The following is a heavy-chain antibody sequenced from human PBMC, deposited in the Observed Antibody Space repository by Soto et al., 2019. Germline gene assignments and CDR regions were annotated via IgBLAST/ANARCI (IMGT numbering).Heavy chain of an antibody. CDR3: ARVGAMGIVGAIYYYYGMDV. CDR1: GFTFSSYG. V-gene: IGHV3-33*01. CDR2: IWYDGSNK. D-gene: IGHD1-26*01. J-gene: IGHJ6*02. Sequence: GGSLRLSCAASGFTFSSYGMHWVRQAPGKGLEWVAVIWYDGSNKYYADSVKGRFTISRDNSKNKLYLQMNSLRAEDTVVYYCARVGAMGIVGAIYYYYGMDVWGQGTTVTVSS.